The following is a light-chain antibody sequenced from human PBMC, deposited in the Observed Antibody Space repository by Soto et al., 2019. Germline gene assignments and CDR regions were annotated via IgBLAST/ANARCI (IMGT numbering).Light chain of an antibody. CDR2: EVT. J-gene: IGLJ1*01. CDR3: ASYTSRGTRV. V-gene: IGLV2-14*01. CDR1: SSEVGGYNY. Sequence: QSALTQPASVSGSPGQSITISCTGTSSEVGGYNYVSWYQQRPGKAPKFMIYEVTNRPSGVSNRFSGSKSGNTASLTISGLQAEDEADYYCASYTSRGTRVFGTGTKLTVL.